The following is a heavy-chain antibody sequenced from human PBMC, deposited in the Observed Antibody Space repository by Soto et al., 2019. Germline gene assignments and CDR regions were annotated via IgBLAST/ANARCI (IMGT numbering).Heavy chain of an antibody. D-gene: IGHD2-15*01. CDR2: IYHSGST. CDR3: ARHPTGFPNWIDP. CDR1: GGSIRSSNW. J-gene: IGHJ5*02. Sequence: HSETMALTSAFSGGSIRSSNWWSWVRQPPGKGLEWIGEIYHSGSTNYNPSLKSRVTISVDKSKNQFSLKLSSVTAADTALYYCARHPTGFPNWIDPRGQGIMVTVSS. V-gene: IGHV4-4*02.